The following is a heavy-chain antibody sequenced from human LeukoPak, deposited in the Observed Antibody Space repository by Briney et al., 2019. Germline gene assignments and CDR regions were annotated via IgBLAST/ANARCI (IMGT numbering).Heavy chain of an antibody. CDR2: ISGSGGST. D-gene: IGHD3-10*01. J-gene: IGHJ5*02. CDR3: AKHGSGSYYLWIVSDWFDP. V-gene: IGHV3-23*01. Sequence: SGGSLRLSCAASGLTFSSYAMSWVRQAPGKGLEWVSAISGSGGSTYYADSVKGRFTISRDNSKNTLYLQMNSLRAEDTAVYYCAKHGSGSYYLWIVSDWFDPWGQGTLVTVSS. CDR1: GLTFSSYA.